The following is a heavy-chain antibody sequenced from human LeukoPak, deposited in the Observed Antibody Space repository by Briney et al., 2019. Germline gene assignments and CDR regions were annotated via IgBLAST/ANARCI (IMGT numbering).Heavy chain of an antibody. CDR2: IIPIFGTA. D-gene: IGHD1-20*01. CDR3: ARDAPPLTGTTVY. J-gene: IGHJ4*02. CDR1: GGTFSSYA. V-gene: IGHV1-69*13. Sequence: SVKVSCKASGGTFSSYAISWVRQAPGQGLEWMGGIIPIFGTANYAQKFQGRVTITADESTSTAYMELSSLRSEDTAVYYCARDAPPLTGTTVYWGQETLVTVSS.